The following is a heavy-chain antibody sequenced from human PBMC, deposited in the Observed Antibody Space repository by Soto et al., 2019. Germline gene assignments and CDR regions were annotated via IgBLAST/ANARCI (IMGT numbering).Heavy chain of an antibody. V-gene: IGHV1-18*01. Sequence: ASVKVSCKASGYTFTSYGISWVRQAPGQGLEWMGWISAYNGNTNHAQKLQGTVTMTTDTSTSTAYMELRSLRSDDPAVYYCARNQLLGFGMDVWGQGTTVTVSS. D-gene: IGHD2-2*01. CDR2: ISAYNGNT. CDR1: GYTFTSYG. J-gene: IGHJ6*02. CDR3: ARNQLLGFGMDV.